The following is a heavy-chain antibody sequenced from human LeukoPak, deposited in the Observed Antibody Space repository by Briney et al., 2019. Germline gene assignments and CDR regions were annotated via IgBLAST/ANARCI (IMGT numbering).Heavy chain of an antibody. V-gene: IGHV1-69*13. CDR1: GYTFTSYG. D-gene: IGHD3-3*01. CDR2: IIPIFGTA. J-gene: IGHJ6*02. CDR3: ARGAPRGEGLENDFWSGYSTYYYYYGMDV. Sequence: GASVKVSCKASGYTFTSYGISWVRQAPGQGLEWMGGIIPIFGTANYAQKFQGRVTITADESTSTAYMELSSLRSEDTAVYYCARGAPRGEGLENDFWSGYSTYYYYYGMDVWGQGTTVTVSS.